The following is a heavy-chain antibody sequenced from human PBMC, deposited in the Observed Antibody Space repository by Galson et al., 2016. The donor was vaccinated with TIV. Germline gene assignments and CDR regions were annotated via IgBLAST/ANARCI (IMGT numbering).Heavy chain of an antibody. CDR1: GYRFSDYW. CDR2: IYPGASDT. V-gene: IGHV5-51*01. D-gene: IGHD6-19*01. CDR3: ATLSSGWPNYFDN. J-gene: IGHJ4*02. Sequence: QSGEEVKKPGESLKISCRGPGYRFSDYWIGWVRQTPEEGLEWMGVIYPGASDTKYSPSFQGQVTISADKSINTAYLQWNRLKASDTAIYFCATLSSGWPNYFDNWGQGTQVIVSS.